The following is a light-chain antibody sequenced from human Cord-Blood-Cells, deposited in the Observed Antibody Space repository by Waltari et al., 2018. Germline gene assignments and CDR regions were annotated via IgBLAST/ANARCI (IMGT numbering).Light chain of an antibody. V-gene: IGLV2-14*01. Sequence: QSDLTQPASVSRSPGQSLTIPCTGTISDTGGYNYVSWYQQHPGQAPKLMIYDVSNRPSGVSNLFSGSKSGNTASLTISGLQAEDEADYYCSSYTSSSTLVFGGGTKLTVL. CDR1: ISDTGGYNY. CDR3: SSYTSSSTLV. CDR2: DVS. J-gene: IGLJ3*02.